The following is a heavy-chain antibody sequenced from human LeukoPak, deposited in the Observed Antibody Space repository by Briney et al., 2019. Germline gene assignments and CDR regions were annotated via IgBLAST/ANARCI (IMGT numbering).Heavy chain of an antibody. CDR3: AREQRSGQNNWFDP. V-gene: IGHV4-38-2*02. Sequence: SETLSLTCAVSGHSISSAYYWGWIRQPPGKGLEWIGSIYHTGSTYYNPSLKSRITISVDTPKNQFSLKLSSVTAADTAVYYCAREQRSGQNNWFDPWGQGTLVTVSS. CDR1: GHSISSAYY. D-gene: IGHD3-10*01. J-gene: IGHJ5*02. CDR2: IYHTGST.